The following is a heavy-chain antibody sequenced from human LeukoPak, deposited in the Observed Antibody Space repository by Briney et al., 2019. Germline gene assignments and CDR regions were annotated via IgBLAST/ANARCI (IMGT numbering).Heavy chain of an antibody. J-gene: IGHJ4*02. CDR2: ISSSSSYI. D-gene: IGHD3-22*01. CDR1: GFTFSSYS. CDR3: ARRGSGLYYDSSGYDY. Sequence: GGSLRLSCAASGFTFSSYSMNWFRQAPGKGLEWVSSISSSSSYIYYADSVKGRFTISRDNAKNSLYLQMNSLRAEDTAVYYCARRGSGLYYDSSGYDYWGQGTLVTVSS. V-gene: IGHV3-21*01.